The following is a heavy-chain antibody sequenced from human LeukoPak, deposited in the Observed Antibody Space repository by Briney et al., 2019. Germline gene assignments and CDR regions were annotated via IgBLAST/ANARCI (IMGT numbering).Heavy chain of an antibody. Sequence: SETLSLTCTVSGGSISSYYWSWIRQPPGKGLEWIGYIYYSGSTNYNPSLKSRVTISVDTSKNQFSLKLSSVTAADTAVYYCARSRGSQQIDYWGQGTLVTVSS. D-gene: IGHD1/OR15-1a*01. CDR2: IYYSGST. J-gene: IGHJ4*02. CDR1: GGSISSYY. CDR3: ARSRGSQQIDY. V-gene: IGHV4-59*01.